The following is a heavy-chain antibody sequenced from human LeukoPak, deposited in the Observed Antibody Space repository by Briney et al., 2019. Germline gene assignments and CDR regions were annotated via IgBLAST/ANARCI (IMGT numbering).Heavy chain of an antibody. CDR2: ISSSGSTI. CDR3: ARDGGTWFGWFDP. CDR1: GFTFSSYE. D-gene: IGHD3-10*01. V-gene: IGHV3-48*03. Sequence: PGGPLRLSCAASGFTFSSYEMNWVRQAPGKGLEWVSYISSSGSTIYYADSVKGRFTISRDNAKDSLYLQMNSLRVDDTAVYYCARDGGTWFGWFDPWGQGTLVTVSS. J-gene: IGHJ5*02.